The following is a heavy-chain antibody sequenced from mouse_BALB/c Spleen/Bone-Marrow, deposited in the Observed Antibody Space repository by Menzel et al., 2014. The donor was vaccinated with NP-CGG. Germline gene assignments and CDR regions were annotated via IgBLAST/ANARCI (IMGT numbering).Heavy chain of an antibody. CDR2: IWSGGST. J-gene: IGHJ3*01. V-gene: IGHV2-2*02. D-gene: IGHD2-10*01. CDR1: GFSLTSYG. CDR3: ARNTYYGNPFAY. Sequence: VKLEESGPGLVQPSQRLSITCTVSGFSLTSYGVHWVRQSPGKGLEWLGVIWSGGSTDYNAAFISRLSISKDNSKSQVFFKMNSLQANDTAIYYCARNTYYGNPFAYWGQGTLVTASA.